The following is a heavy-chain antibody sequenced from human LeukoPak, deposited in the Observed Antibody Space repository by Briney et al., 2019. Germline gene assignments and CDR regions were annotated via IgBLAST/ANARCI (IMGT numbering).Heavy chain of an antibody. CDR1: GFTFSSYW. CDR2: IKQDGGEK. V-gene: IGHV3-7*01. J-gene: IGHJ4*02. CDR3: ARDHGAGSGRYSEGFDY. Sequence: GGSLILSCAASGFTFSSYWMSWVRQAPGKGLEWVANIKQDGGEKYYVDSVKGRFTISRDNAKNSLYLQMNSLRVEDTAIYYCARDHGAGSGRYSEGFDYWGQGTLVTVSS. D-gene: IGHD3-10*01.